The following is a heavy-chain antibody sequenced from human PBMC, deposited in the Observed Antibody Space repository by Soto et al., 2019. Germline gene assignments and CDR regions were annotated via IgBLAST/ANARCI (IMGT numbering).Heavy chain of an antibody. Sequence: QVQLVESGGGVVQPGRSLRLSCAASGFTFSSYGMHWVRQAPGKGLEWVAVISYDGSNKYYADSVKGRFTISRDNSKNTLYLQMNSLRAEDTAVYYCAKDLHYYDSSGSIDYWGQGTLVTVSS. V-gene: IGHV3-30*18. CDR1: GFTFSSYG. J-gene: IGHJ4*02. D-gene: IGHD3-22*01. CDR3: AKDLHYYDSSGSIDY. CDR2: ISYDGSNK.